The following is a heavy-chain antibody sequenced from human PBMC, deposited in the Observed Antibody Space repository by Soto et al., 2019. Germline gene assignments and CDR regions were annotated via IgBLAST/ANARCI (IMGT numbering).Heavy chain of an antibody. J-gene: IGHJ4*02. CDR1: GFTFSSYA. V-gene: IGHV3-30-3*01. D-gene: IGHD5-12*01. CDR3: ARDPQVATIFSSQCWKLDY. CDR2: ISYDGSNK. Sequence: QVQLVESGGGVVQPGRSLRLSCAASGFTFSSYAMHWVRQAPGKGLEWVAVISYDGSNKYYADSVKGRFTISRDNSKNTLYLQMNSLRAEDTAVYYCARDPQVATIFSSQCWKLDYWGQGTLVTVSS.